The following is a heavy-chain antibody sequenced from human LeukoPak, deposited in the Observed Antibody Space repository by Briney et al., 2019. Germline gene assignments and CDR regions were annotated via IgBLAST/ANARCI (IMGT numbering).Heavy chain of an antibody. J-gene: IGHJ4*02. V-gene: IGHV4-4*07. CDR1: GGSISSYY. Sequence: SETLSLTCTVSGGSISSYYWSWIRQPAGKGLEWIARIYSSGSTNYNPSLKSRVTMSVDTSKNQFSLNLRSVTAADTAFYYCARGRGESGTSYWTPFDYWGQGTLVTVYS. CDR3: ARGRGESGTSYWTPFDY. CDR2: IYSSGST. D-gene: IGHD1-26*01.